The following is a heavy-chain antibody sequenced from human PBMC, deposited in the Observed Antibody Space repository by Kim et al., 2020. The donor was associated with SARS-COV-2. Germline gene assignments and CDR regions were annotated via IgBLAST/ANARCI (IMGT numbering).Heavy chain of an antibody. CDR1: GFTFSDYY. V-gene: IGHV3-11*01. CDR2: ISNSGSTI. J-gene: IGHJ6*02. Sequence: GGSLRLSCAASGFTFSDYYMSWIRQAPGKGLEWVSYISNSGSTIHYVDSVKGRFTISRDNAKNSLYLEMNSLRAEDTAVYYCARERVRGTGSYYYYGMDVWGQGTTVTVSS. CDR3: ARERVRGTGSYYYYGMDV. D-gene: IGHD3-10*01.